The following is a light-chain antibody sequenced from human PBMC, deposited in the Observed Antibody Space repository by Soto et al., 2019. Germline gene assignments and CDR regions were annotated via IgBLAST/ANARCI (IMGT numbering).Light chain of an antibody. CDR2: KAS. Sequence: DIQMTQSPSSLSASVGDRVTITCRASQSIRSWLAWYQQKPGKAPKVLIYKASHLESGVPSRFSGSGSGTEFTLTVSSLQPEDVATYYCQHYNDYRWTFGQGTKVEI. V-gene: IGKV1-5*03. CDR3: QHYNDYRWT. CDR1: QSIRSW. J-gene: IGKJ1*01.